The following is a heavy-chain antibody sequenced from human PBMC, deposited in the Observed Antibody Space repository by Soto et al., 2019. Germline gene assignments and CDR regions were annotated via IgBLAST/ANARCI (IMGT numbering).Heavy chain of an antibody. J-gene: IGHJ4*02. CDR1: GFTFSSYG. D-gene: IGHD3-22*01. V-gene: IGHV3-33*06. CDR3: AKVHPKIVVVPLSDY. CDR2: IWYDGSNK. Sequence: PGGSLRLSCAASGFTFSSYGMHWVRQAPGKGLEWVAVIWYDGSNKYYADSVKGRFTISRDNSKNTLYLQMNSLRAEDTAVYYCAKVHPKIVVVPLSDYWGQGTLVTVSS.